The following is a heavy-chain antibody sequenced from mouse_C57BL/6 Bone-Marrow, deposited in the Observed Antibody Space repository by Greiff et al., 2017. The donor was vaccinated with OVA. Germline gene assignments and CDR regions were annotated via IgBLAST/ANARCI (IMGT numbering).Heavy chain of an antibody. CDR1: GYTFTDYY. CDR2: INPNNGGT. D-gene: IGHD1-1*01. CDR3: ARNPLYYYGSSHWYFDV. V-gene: IGHV1-26*01. Sequence: VQLKQSGPELVKPGASVKISCKASGYTFTDYYMNWVKQSHGKSLEWIGDINPNNGGTSYNQKFKGKATLTVDKSSSTAYMELRSLTSEDSAVYYCARNPLYYYGSSHWYFDVWGTGTTVTVSS. J-gene: IGHJ1*03.